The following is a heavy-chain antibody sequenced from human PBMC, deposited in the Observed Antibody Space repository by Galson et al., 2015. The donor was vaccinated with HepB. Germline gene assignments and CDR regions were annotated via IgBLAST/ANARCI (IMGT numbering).Heavy chain of an antibody. J-gene: IGHJ4*02. CDR1: GFTFSDYY. D-gene: IGHD5-18*01. CDR3: ARRANVDTAMVHNGDYFDY. CDR2: ISSSSSYT. Sequence: SLRLSCAASGFTFSDYYMSWIRQAPGKGLEWVSYISSSSSYTNYADSVKGRFTISRDNAKNSLYLQMNSLRAEDTAVYYCARRANVDTAMVHNGDYFDYWGQGTLVTVSS. V-gene: IGHV3-11*06.